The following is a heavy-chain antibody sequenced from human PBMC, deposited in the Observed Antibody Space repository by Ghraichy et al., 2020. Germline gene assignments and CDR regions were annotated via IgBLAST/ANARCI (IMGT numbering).Heavy chain of an antibody. J-gene: IGHJ4*02. CDR1: GFTFGDYA. V-gene: IGHV3-49*03. CDR2: IRSKVYGGTT. CDR3: TRFYPGLSGSYDYFDY. D-gene: IGHD1-26*01. Sequence: GGSLRLSCTASGFTFGDYAMSWFRQAPGKGLEWVGFIRSKVYGGTTEYAASVKGRFIISRDDSKSIAYLQMNSLKTEDTAVYYCTRFYPGLSGSYDYFDYWGQGTLVTVSS.